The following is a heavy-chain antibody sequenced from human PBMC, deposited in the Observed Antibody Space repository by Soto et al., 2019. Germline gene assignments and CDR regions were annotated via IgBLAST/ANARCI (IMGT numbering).Heavy chain of an antibody. CDR2: ISAYNGNT. Sequence: ASVKVSCKASGYTFTSYAISWVRQAPGQGLDLMGWISAYNGNTNYAQKLQGRVTMTTDTSTSTAYMELRSLRSDDTAVYYCARSSGSSWMFYWFDPWGQGTLVTVSS. CDR1: GYTFTSYA. D-gene: IGHD6-13*01. J-gene: IGHJ5*02. CDR3: ARSSGSSWMFYWFDP. V-gene: IGHV1-18*01.